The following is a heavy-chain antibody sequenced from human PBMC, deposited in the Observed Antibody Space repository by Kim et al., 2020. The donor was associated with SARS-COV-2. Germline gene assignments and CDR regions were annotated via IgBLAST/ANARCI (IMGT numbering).Heavy chain of an antibody. J-gene: IGHJ3*01. Sequence: GESLKISCQISGYTFTTYWIGWARQMLGKGLEWMGMIDPGDSETKYSPAFQGQVTISADKSINTAYLQWTGLKASDTAIYYCARHRKAYCGGECYSGDFWGQGTMVTVSS. CDR3: ARHRKAYCGGECYSGDF. CDR2: IDPGDSET. D-gene: IGHD2-21*01. CDR1: GYTFTTYW. V-gene: IGHV5-51*01.